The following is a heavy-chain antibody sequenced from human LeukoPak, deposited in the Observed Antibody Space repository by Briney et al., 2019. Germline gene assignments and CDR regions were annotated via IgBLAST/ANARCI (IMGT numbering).Heavy chain of an antibody. J-gene: IGHJ4*02. Sequence: GGSLRLSCAASGLTFNTYTMNWVRKAPGKGLVWVSRINRDGSSTSYADSVKGRLTISRDNAKNTLYLQMNSLRAEDTAVYYCAREIVGAREFDYWGQGTLVTVSS. CDR3: AREIVGAREFDY. D-gene: IGHD1-26*01. CDR2: INRDGSST. CDR1: GLTFNTYT. V-gene: IGHV3-74*01.